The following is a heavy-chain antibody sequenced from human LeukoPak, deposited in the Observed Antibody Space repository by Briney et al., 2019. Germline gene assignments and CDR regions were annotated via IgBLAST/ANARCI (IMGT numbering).Heavy chain of an antibody. CDR1: GFTFSHYW. CDR3: ARHGDFCFDN. J-gene: IGHJ4*02. V-gene: IGHV3-7*03. D-gene: IGHD4-17*01. CDR2: INPDGSEK. Sequence: GGSLRLSCVVSGFTFSHYWMNWVRQAPGRGLEYVAYINPDGSEKNCVDSVKGRFSISRDNAQNTLFLQMNSLRAEDTALYYCARHGDFCFDNWGQGTPVTVS.